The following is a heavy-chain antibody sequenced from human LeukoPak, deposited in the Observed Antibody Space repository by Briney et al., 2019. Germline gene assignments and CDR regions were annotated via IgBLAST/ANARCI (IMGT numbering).Heavy chain of an antibody. V-gene: IGHV5-51*01. CDR2: IYPGDSDA. J-gene: IGHJ6*04. CDR1: GYSFTKYW. D-gene: IGHD3-22*01. Sequence: GESLKISCKGSGYSFTKYWIAWVRQMPGKVLEWMGSIYPGDSDARYSPSFEGQVTISADKSISTAYLQWSSLKASDTAMYYCARSYYYDSSGYYYLESMDVWGKGTTVTVSS. CDR3: ARSYYYDSSGYYYLESMDV.